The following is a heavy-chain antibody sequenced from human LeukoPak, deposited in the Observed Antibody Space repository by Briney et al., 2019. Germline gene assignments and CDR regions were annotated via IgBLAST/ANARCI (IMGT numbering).Heavy chain of an antibody. Sequence: GGSLRLSCAASGCTFSSYSMNWVRQAPGKGLQWVSYISSSSTIYYADSVKGRFTISRDNAKNSLYLQMNSLRAEDTAVYYCARMDSSDYYFDYWGQGTLVTVSS. CDR1: GCTFSSYS. D-gene: IGHD3-22*01. V-gene: IGHV3-48*04. CDR2: ISSSSTI. CDR3: ARMDSSDYYFDY. J-gene: IGHJ4*02.